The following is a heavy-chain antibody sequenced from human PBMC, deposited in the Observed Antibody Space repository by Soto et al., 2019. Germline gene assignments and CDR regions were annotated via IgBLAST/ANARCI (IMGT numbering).Heavy chain of an antibody. D-gene: IGHD3-16*01. CDR1: GGSINSFF. J-gene: IGHJ4*02. CDR3: ARSRNFDYAFY. V-gene: IGHV4-59*01. CDR2: IYYSGST. Sequence: NPSETLSLTCTVSGGSINSFFWSWIRQSPGKGLEYIGYIYYSGSTTYNPSLKSRVTISVDTSKNQFSLKLSSVTAADTAVYYCARSRNFDYAFYWGQGTLVTVSS.